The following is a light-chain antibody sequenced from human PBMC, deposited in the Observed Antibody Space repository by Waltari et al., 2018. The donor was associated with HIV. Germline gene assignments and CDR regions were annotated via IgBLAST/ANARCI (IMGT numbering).Light chain of an antibody. CDR3: AAWDGSHVV. V-gene: IGLV1-47*01. J-gene: IGLJ2*01. CDR1: SSNIGSYY. Sequence: QSVLTPPPSPSGTPGQRVTISSSVTSSNIGSYYVYSYQQLPEQSPKLLIYRNNQRPSGVPDRFSGSKSGTSASLAISGLRSEDEADYYCAAWDGSHVVFGGGTKLTVL. CDR2: RNN.